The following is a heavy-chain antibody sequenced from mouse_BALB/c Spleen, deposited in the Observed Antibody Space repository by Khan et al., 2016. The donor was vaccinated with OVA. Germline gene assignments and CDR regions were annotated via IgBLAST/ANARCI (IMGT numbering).Heavy chain of an antibody. D-gene: IGHD2-4*01. CDR1: GYTFTSYY. V-gene: IGHV1S81*02. CDR3: TRGGLRRGGAIDY. Sequence: QVQLQQSGAVLVKPGASVKLSCQASGYTFTSYYIYWVKQGPGQGLEWIGEINPSEGDTSFNEKFKNKATLAVDKSSSTAYLQLSSLTSDDSAVFYCTRGGLRRGGAIDYWGQGTSVTVSS. CDR2: INPSEGDT. J-gene: IGHJ4*01.